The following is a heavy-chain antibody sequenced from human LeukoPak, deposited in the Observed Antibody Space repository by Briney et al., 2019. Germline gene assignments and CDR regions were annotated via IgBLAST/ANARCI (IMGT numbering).Heavy chain of an antibody. Sequence: GASVKVSCKASGGTFSSYAISWVRQAPGQGLEWMGGIVPIFGTANYAQKFQGRVTITADESTSTAYMELSSLRSEDTAVYYCATTRGYSPYYFDYWGQGTLVTVSS. V-gene: IGHV1-69*01. CDR2: IVPIFGTA. CDR1: GGTFSSYA. J-gene: IGHJ4*02. CDR3: ATTRGYSPYYFDY. D-gene: IGHD5-18*01.